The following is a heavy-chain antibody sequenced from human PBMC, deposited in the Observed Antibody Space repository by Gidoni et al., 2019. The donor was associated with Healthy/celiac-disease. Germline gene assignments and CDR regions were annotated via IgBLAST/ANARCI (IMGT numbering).Heavy chain of an antibody. V-gene: IGHV3-11*06. CDR1: GFTFSDYY. CDR3: ARVIDIAAAGTRWFDP. D-gene: IGHD6-13*01. CDR2: ISSSSSYT. J-gene: IGHJ5*02. Sequence: QVQLVESGGGLVKPGGSLRLSCAAPGFTFSDYYMSWIRQAPGKGLEWVSYISSSSSYTNYADSVKGRFTISRDNAKNSLYLQMNSLRAEDTAVYYCARVIDIAAAGTRWFDPWGQGTLVTVSS.